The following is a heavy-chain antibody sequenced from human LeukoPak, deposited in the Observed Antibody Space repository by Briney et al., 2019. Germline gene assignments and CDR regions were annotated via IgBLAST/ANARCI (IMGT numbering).Heavy chain of an antibody. Sequence: SETLSLTCTVSGGSISSGGYYWSWTRQHPGKGLEWIGYIYYSGSTYYNPSLKSRVTISVDTSKNQFSLKLSSVTAADTAVYYCAREIYYDSSGYYDWFDPWGQGTLVTVSS. D-gene: IGHD3-22*01. V-gene: IGHV4-31*03. CDR1: GGSISSGGYY. CDR3: AREIYYDSSGYYDWFDP. J-gene: IGHJ5*02. CDR2: IYYSGST.